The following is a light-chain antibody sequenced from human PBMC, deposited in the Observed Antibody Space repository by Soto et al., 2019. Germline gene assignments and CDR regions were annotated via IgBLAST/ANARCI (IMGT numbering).Light chain of an antibody. CDR2: DAS. J-gene: IGKJ1*01. V-gene: IGKV1-5*01. Sequence: DIQMSQSPSTLSASVGDRVTITCRASQTITSWLAWYQQKPGKAPNLLIYDASSLESGVPSRFSGSGSGTEFTLTSSSLQPDDFATYYCQQYETLPWTFGQGTKVEI. CDR3: QQYETLPWT. CDR1: QTITSW.